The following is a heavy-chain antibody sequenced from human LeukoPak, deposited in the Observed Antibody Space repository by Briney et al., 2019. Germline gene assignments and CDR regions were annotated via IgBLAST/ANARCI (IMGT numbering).Heavy chain of an antibody. Sequence: ASVKVSCKASGYTFTSYDIGWVRQAPGQGLEWMGWISAYNDNTNYAQKLQGRVTMTTDTSTSTAYMELRSLTSDDTAVYYCARVKAAGIAVAANWFDPWGQGTLVTVSS. CDR2: ISAYNDNT. D-gene: IGHD6-19*01. CDR1: GYTFTSYD. CDR3: ARVKAAGIAVAANWFDP. V-gene: IGHV1-18*01. J-gene: IGHJ5*02.